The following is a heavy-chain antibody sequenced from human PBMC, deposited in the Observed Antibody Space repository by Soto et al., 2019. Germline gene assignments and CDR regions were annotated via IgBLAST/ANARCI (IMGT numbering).Heavy chain of an antibody. J-gene: IGHJ5*02. V-gene: IGHV4-39*01. CDR1: GGSISSSSDY. CDR2: IYYSGST. CDR3: ARHAGSSWKWFDP. Sequence: PSETLSLTCTVSGGSISSSSDYWGWIRQPPGKGLEWIGSIYYSGSTYYNPSLKSRVTISVDTSKNQFSLKLSSVTAADTAGYYCARHAGSSWKWFDPWGQGTLVTVSS. D-gene: IGHD6-13*01.